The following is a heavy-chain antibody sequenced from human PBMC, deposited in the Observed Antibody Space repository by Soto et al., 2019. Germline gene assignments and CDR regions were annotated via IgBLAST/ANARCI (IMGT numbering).Heavy chain of an antibody. J-gene: IGHJ6*02. D-gene: IGHD3-3*01. V-gene: IGHV3-30-3*01. CDR2: ISFDGSYK. Sequence: QVQLVESGGGVVQTGRSLRLSCAASGFIFSSYAMHWVRQAPGKGLEWVAVISFDGSYKYYADSVKGRFTISRDNSKNTLCLQMNSLRAEDTAMYYCPRGYDFWSGYYYPYGMDVWGQGTTVTVSS. CDR1: GFIFSSYA. CDR3: PRGYDFWSGYYYPYGMDV.